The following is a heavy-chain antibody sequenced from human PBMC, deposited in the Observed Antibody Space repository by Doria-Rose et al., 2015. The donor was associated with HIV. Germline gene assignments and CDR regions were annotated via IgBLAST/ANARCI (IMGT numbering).Heavy chain of an antibody. CDR3: ARIKSSRWYRKYYFDF. V-gene: IGHV2-26*01. CDR1: GVSLSSPGMG. J-gene: IGHJ4*02. CDR2: IYSDDER. D-gene: IGHD6-13*01. Sequence: QITLKESGPVLVKPTETLTLTCTVSGVSLSSPGMGVSWIRQPPGKALEWLANIYSDDERSYKTSLKSRLTISRGTSKSQVVLTMTDMDPVYTATYYCARIKSSRWYRKYYFDFWGQGTLVIVSA.